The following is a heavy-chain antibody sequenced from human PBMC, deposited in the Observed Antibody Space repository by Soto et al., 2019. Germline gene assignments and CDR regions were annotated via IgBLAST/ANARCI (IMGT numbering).Heavy chain of an antibody. CDR1: GYAFTTYG. CDR2: ISAHSGNT. V-gene: IGHV1-18*01. Sequence: QVHLVQSGAEVKKPGVSVKVSCKGSGYAFTTYGITWVRQAPGQGLEWMGWISAHSGNTNYAQKLQGRVTVTRDTSTSTAYMELRSLRSDDTAVYYCARGRYGDYWGQGALVTVSS. CDR3: ARGRYGDY. J-gene: IGHJ4*02. D-gene: IGHD1-1*01.